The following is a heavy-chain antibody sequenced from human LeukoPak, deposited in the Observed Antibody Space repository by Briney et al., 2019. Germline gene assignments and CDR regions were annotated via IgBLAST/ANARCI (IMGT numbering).Heavy chain of an antibody. CDR1: GFNFDRYN. D-gene: IGHD3-10*02. CDR2: AGWAGGTT. V-gene: IGHV3-43*01. CDR3: AKELDPMFFDY. J-gene: IGHJ4*02. Sequence: GGSLRLSCATSGFNFDRYNIHWVRQAPGKGLEWVSLAGWAGGTTFYSDSVRGRFTISRDSGRKSVYLQMNSLTTDDTAFYFCAKELDPMFFDYWGQGALVTVSS.